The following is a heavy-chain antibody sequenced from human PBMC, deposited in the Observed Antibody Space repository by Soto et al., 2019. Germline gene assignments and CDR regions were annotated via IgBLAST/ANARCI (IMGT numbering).Heavy chain of an antibody. CDR3: ARGGDGFDL. J-gene: IGHJ3*01. V-gene: IGHV4-31*01. CDR1: GDSLTIGGHY. CDR2: IYHSGST. Sequence: QVRLQESGPGLVRPSQTLSLTCSVSGDSLTIGGHYWTWIRQHPGKGLEWIGYIYHSGSTYYTPSLKSLVTISVDTSENQFSRRLTSMTAADTAVYYCARGGDGFDLWGQGKMVTVSS.